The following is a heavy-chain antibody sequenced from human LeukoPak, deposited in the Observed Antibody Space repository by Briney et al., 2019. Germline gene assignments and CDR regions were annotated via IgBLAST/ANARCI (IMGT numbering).Heavy chain of an antibody. Sequence: GASVKVSCKASGYTFNSYDISWVRQAPGQGLEWMAWISTYNGNTNYAQKVQGRATMTTDTSTSTAYMELRSLRSDDTAVYYCARVLRYDFWSAYYFGYWGQGTLVTVSS. CDR3: ARVLRYDFWSAYYFGY. D-gene: IGHD3-3*01. V-gene: IGHV1-18*01. CDR2: ISTYNGNT. J-gene: IGHJ4*02. CDR1: GYTFNSYD.